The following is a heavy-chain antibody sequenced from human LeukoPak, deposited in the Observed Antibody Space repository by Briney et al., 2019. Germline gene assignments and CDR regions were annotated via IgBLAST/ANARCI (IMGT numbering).Heavy chain of an antibody. V-gene: IGHV3-23*01. CDR1: GFTFSSYT. Sequence: PGGSLRLSCAASGFTFSSYTMSWVRQAPGKGLEWLSSIGGSGAATYYADSVKGRFTISRDNSKNTLYLLMTSLRAEDTAVYYCAKGPSNSGIAADWGQGTLVTVSS. CDR2: IGGSGAAT. J-gene: IGHJ4*02. D-gene: IGHD6-13*01. CDR3: AKGPSNSGIAAD.